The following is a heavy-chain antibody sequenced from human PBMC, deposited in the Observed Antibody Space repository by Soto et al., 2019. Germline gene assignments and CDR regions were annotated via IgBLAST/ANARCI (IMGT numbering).Heavy chain of an antibody. CDR2: IYYSGST. J-gene: IGHJ6*02. CDR3: ARGIDGWYQGRYYYGMDV. CDR1: GGSVSSGSYY. Sequence: QVQLQESGPGLVKPSETLSLTCTVSGGSVSSGSYYWSWIRQPPGKGLEWIGHIYYSGSTNYNPSLWRRVTISVETSKNQFSPKLSSVTAADPDVYYCARGIDGWYQGRYYYGMDVWGQGTTVTVSS. D-gene: IGHD6-19*01. V-gene: IGHV4-61*01.